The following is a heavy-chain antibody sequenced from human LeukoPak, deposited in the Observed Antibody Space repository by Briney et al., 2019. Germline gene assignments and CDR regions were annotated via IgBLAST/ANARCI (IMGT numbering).Heavy chain of an antibody. CDR2: IHYSGST. CDR1: GGSINSGDHY. CDR3: ARQPLQYNFYMDV. J-gene: IGHJ6*03. Sequence: SETLSLTCTVSGGSINSGDHYWGWIRQPPGQGLEWIGSIHYSGSTYYNPSLKSRVTIFVDTSKNQFSLWLSSVTAADTAVYYCARQPLQYNFYMDVWGKGTTVTASS. D-gene: IGHD4-11*01. V-gene: IGHV4-39*01.